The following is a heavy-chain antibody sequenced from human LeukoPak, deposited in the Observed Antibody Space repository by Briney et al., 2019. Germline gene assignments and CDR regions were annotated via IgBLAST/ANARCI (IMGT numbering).Heavy chain of an antibody. Sequence: SETLSLTCTVSGGSISSGGYDWSWIRQHPGKGLEWIGYIYYSGSTYYNPSLKSRVTISVDTSKNQFSLKLSSVTAADTAVYYCARDTPIAGGYFDYWGQGTLVTVSS. CDR2: IYYSGST. J-gene: IGHJ4*02. V-gene: IGHV4-31*03. CDR3: ARDTPIAGGYFDY. D-gene: IGHD3-22*01. CDR1: GGSISSGGYD.